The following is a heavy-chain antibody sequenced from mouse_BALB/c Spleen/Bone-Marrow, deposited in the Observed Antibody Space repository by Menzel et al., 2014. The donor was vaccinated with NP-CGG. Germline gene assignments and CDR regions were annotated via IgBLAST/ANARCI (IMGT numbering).Heavy chain of an antibody. J-gene: IGHJ2*01. CDR1: GFNIKDTY. D-gene: IGHD4-1*01. V-gene: IGHV14-3*02. CDR3: VGWEDY. CDR2: IDPANGNT. Sequence: EVKLMESGAELVKPGASVKLSCTASGFNIKDTYMHWVKQRPDQGLEWIGRIDPANGNTKYNPKFQGKATITSDTSSNTAYLQLSSLTSGDTAVYYCVGWEDYWGKGTPLTVSS.